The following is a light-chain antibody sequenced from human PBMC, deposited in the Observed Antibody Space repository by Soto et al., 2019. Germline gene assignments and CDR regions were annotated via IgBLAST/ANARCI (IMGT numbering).Light chain of an antibody. Sequence: QSVLTQPPSASGTPGQRVTISCSGSSSSFGSNTVNWYQQLPGTAPKLLIYSNNERPSGVPDRFSGSKSGTSASLAISGLQSEDEADYYCAARDDSLNGRVFGGGTKLTVL. CDR1: SSSFGSNT. CDR3: AARDDSLNGRV. J-gene: IGLJ3*02. CDR2: SNN. V-gene: IGLV1-44*01.